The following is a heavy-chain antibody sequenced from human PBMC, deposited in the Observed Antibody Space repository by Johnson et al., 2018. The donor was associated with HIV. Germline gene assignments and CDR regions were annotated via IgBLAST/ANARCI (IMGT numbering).Heavy chain of an antibody. Sequence: QVQLVESGGGLAKPRGSLRLSCAGSGFRFSDYYMSWIRQAPGKGLEWVSYISSSGRTIYYADSVKGRFTISRDNAKNSLYLQMSSLRTEDTAVYYCARACRDGYTCDVFDIWGQGTLV. CDR2: ISSSGRTI. J-gene: IGHJ3*02. V-gene: IGHV3-11*04. D-gene: IGHD5-24*01. CDR1: GFRFSDYY. CDR3: ARACRDGYTCDVFDI.